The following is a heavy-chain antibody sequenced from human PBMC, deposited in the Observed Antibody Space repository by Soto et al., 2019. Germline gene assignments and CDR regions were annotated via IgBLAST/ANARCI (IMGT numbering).Heavy chain of an antibody. CDR1: GFTFSSYA. V-gene: IGHV3-23*01. Sequence: LRLSCAASGFTFSSYAMSWVRQAPGKGLEWVSAISGSGISTYYADSVKGRFTISRDNSKNTLYLQMNSLRAEDTAVYYCAKEYEYSSGWERIDYWGQGTLVTVSS. CDR2: ISGSGIST. J-gene: IGHJ4*02. CDR3: AKEYEYSSGWERIDY. D-gene: IGHD6-19*01.